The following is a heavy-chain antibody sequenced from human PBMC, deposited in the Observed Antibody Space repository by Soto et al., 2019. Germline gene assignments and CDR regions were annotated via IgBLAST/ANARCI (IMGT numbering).Heavy chain of an antibody. D-gene: IGHD5-12*01. V-gene: IGHV3-30-3*01. J-gene: IGHJ3*02. CDR2: ISYDGSNK. Sequence: QVQLVESGGGVVQPGRSLRLSCAASGFTFSSYAMHWVRQAPGKGLEWVAVISYDGSNKYYADSVKGRFTISRDNSKNTLYLQMNSLRAEDTAVYYCAREVSMRGRWSSDDDGDNGDALDIWGQGTMVTVSS. CDR1: GFTFSSYA. CDR3: AREVSMRGRWSSDDDGDNGDALDI.